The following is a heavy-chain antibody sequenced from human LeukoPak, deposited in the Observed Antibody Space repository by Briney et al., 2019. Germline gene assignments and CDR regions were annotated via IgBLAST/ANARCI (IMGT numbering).Heavy chain of an antibody. CDR2: IYYSGST. CDR3: AREQATVTTKFDY. V-gene: IGHV4-39*07. D-gene: IGHD4-17*01. Sequence: SETLSLTCTVSGGSISSSSYYWGWIRQPPGKGLEWIGSIYYSGSTYYNPSLKSRVTISVDTSKNQFSLKLSSVTAADTAVYYCAREQATVTTKFDYWGQGTLVTVSS. CDR1: GGSISSSSYY. J-gene: IGHJ4*02.